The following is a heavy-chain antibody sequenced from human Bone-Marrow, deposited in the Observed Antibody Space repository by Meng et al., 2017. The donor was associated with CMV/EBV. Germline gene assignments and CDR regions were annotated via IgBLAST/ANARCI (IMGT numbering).Heavy chain of an antibody. J-gene: IGHJ4*02. D-gene: IGHD6-19*01. CDR1: GDSVSSNSAA. Sequence: LRLSCAISGDSVSSNSAAWNWIRQSPSRGLEWLGRTYYRSKWYNDYAVSVKSRITINPDTSKNQFSLQLNSVTPEDTAVYYCASEGPGIAVAGPYYFDYWGQGTLVTVSS. V-gene: IGHV6-1*01. CDR2: TYYRSKWYN. CDR3: ASEGPGIAVAGPYYFDY.